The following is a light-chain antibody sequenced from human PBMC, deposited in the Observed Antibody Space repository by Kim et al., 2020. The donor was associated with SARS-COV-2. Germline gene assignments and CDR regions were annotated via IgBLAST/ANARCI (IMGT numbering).Light chain of an antibody. Sequence: SYELTQPPSVSVSPGQTASITCSGDKLGDKYACWYQQKPGQSPVLVIYQDSKRPSGIPERFSGSNSGNTATLTISGTQARDEADYYCQAWDSSNVVFGGGTQLTVL. V-gene: IGLV3-1*01. CDR1: KLGDKY. CDR3: QAWDSSNVV. J-gene: IGLJ2*01. CDR2: QDS.